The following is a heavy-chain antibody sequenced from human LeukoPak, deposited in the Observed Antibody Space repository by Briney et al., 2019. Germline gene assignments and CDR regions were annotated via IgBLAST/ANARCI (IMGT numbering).Heavy chain of an antibody. CDR1: GYTFTRFC. Sequence: GESPKISCKGSGYTFTRFCIAWVRQMPGKGLEWMGIIYPGASDTRYSPSFEGQVTISVDKSITTAYLQWSSLKASDTAMYYCARHNSPSSGYNAFNIWGQGSMVTVSS. CDR2: IYPGASDT. CDR3: ARHNSPSSGYNAFNI. V-gene: IGHV5-51*01. J-gene: IGHJ3*02. D-gene: IGHD3-22*01.